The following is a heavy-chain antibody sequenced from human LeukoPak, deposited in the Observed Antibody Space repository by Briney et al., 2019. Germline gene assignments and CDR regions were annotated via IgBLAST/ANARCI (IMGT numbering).Heavy chain of an antibody. Sequence: KTGGSLRLSCAASGFTFSSYSIDWVRQAPGKGLEWLSYIFTISRDNAKNSVYLQMNSLRAEDTAVYYCARVWSSGYTKDYWGQGTLVTVSS. CDR1: GFTFSSYS. CDR3: ARVWSSGYTKDY. J-gene: IGHJ4*02. V-gene: IGHV3-21*05. D-gene: IGHD3-22*01. CDR2: I.